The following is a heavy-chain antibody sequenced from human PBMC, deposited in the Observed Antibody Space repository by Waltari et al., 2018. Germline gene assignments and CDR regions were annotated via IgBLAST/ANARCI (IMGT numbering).Heavy chain of an antibody. CDR3: ARDRGRGLYLDS. CDR1: GDSMSTTDC. V-gene: IGHV4-4*02. J-gene: IGHJ4*02. CDR2: VRGDGRT. Sequence: QLQLQESGPGLVTPSGTLSLTCAVSGDSMSTTDCWSWDRQPPGKGLEWIGQVRGDGRTNYNPSVASRVTISLDTSTDQFSLKVTSATAADTAIYYCARDRGRGLYLDSWGQGMLVTVSS. D-gene: IGHD2-15*01.